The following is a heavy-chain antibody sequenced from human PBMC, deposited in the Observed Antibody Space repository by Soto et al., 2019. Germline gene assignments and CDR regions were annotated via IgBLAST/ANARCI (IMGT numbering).Heavy chain of an antibody. V-gene: IGHV3-33*03. J-gene: IGHJ4*02. CDR3: VRGNRFASSSGWGGGFDF. CDR2: IWSDGSDE. Sequence: QVHLVESGGGVVQPARSLRLSCAASGFNFSDSGMHWVRQAPGKGLEWVAVIWSDGSDEDYADSVKGRFSISRDNSERKLYLQINSLRAGDTAVYYCVRGNRFASSSGWGGGFDFWGQGTLVTVSA. CDR1: GFNFSDSG. D-gene: IGHD6-6*01.